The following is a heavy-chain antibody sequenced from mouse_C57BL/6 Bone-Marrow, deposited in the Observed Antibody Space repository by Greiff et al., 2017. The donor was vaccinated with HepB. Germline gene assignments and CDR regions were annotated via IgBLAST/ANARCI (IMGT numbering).Heavy chain of an antibody. CDR3: ARSYYGNHLLLYYFDY. Sequence: VQLQQSGAELAKPGASVKLSCKASGYTFTSYWMHWVKQRPGQGLEWIGYINPSSGYTKYNQKFKDKATVTADKSSSTAYMQLSSLTYEDSAVYHCARSYYGNHLLLYYFDYWGQGTTLTVSS. CDR1: GYTFTSYW. D-gene: IGHD2-1*01. J-gene: IGHJ2*01. V-gene: IGHV1-7*01. CDR2: INPSSGYT.